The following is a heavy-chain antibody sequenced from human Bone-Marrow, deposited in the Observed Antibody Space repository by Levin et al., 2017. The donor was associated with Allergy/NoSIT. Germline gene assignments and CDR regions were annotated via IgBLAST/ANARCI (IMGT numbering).Heavy chain of an antibody. CDR1: GFSFWHYT. CDR2: ISSSGDST. CDR3: ARGPARGYYDSSGYSGDH. D-gene: IGHD3-22*01. Sequence: GGSLRLSCAASGFSFWHYTMNWVRQAPGKGLEWVSCISSSGDSTYYADSVKGRFTISRDNAKNSLYLQLNRLRDEDTALYYCARGPARGYYDSSGYSGDHWGQGTLVTVSS. V-gene: IGHV3-48*02. J-gene: IGHJ4*02.